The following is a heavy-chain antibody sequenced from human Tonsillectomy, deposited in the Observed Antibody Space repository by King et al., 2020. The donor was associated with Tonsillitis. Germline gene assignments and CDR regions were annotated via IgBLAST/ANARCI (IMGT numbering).Heavy chain of an antibody. D-gene: IGHD3-10*01. CDR3: APPPFYFVSGSSYNPGGVAV. CDR1: GFSLSTSGVG. J-gene: IGHJ6*02. Sequence: TLKESGPALVKPTQTLTLTCTFSGFSLSTSGVGVGWIRQPPGKALECLAVIYWNDETRYSPSLKSRLTITKDTSKNQVVLTMTNMDPVDPATYYCAPPPFYFVSGSSYNPGGVAVWGQGTTVTVSS. CDR2: IYWNDET. V-gene: IGHV2-5*01.